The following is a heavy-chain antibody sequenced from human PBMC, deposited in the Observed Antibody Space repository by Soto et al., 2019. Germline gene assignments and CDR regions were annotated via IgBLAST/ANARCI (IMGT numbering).Heavy chain of an antibody. V-gene: IGHV3-23*01. D-gene: IGHD6-19*01. CDR1: GFSFSSYA. Sequence: AGGSLRLSCAASGFSFSSYAMSWVRKAPGKGLEWASAISGSGGSTYYADSVKGRFTISRDNSKNTLYLQMNSLRAEDTAVYYCAKFIAVAGTGPSGFDPWGQGTLVTVSS. CDR2: ISGSGGST. J-gene: IGHJ5*02. CDR3: AKFIAVAGTGPSGFDP.